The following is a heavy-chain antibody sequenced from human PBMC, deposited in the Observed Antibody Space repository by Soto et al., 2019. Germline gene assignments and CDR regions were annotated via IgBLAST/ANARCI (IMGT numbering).Heavy chain of an antibody. CDR2: INAGNGNT. D-gene: IGHD6-19*01. CDR3: ARSLGSSGWYREAAFDI. V-gene: IGHV1-3*01. Sequence: ASVKVSCKASGYTFTSYAMHWVRQAPGQRLEWMGWINAGNGNTKYSQKFQGRVTITRDTSASTAYMELSSLRSDDTAVYYCARSLGSSGWYREAAFDIWGQGTMVTVSS. J-gene: IGHJ3*02. CDR1: GYTFTSYA.